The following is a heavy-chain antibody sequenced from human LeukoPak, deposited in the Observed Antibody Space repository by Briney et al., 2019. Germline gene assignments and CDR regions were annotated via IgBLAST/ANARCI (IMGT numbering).Heavy chain of an antibody. Sequence: GGSLRLSCAASGFTFSSYAMNWVRQAPGKGLEWVSGISGSGGSTYYADSVKGRFTISRDNSKNTPYLQMNSLRAEDTALYYSAKDGAYYYDSSGFFDYWGQGTLVTVSS. CDR2: ISGSGGST. D-gene: IGHD3-22*01. CDR1: GFTFSSYA. CDR3: AKDGAYYYDSSGFFDY. J-gene: IGHJ4*02. V-gene: IGHV3-23*01.